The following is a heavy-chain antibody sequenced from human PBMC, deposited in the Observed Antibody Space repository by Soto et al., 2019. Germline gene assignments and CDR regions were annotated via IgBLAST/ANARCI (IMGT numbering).Heavy chain of an antibody. Sequence: SETLSLTCTVSGGSISSYYWSWIRQPPGKGLEWIGYIYYSGSTDYNPSLKSRVTISVDTSKNQFSLKLSSVTAADTAVYYCARGIAVAGLVPWGQGTLVTAPQ. CDR1: GGSISSYY. J-gene: IGHJ5*02. CDR2: IYYSGST. D-gene: IGHD6-19*01. CDR3: ARGIAVAGLVP. V-gene: IGHV4-59*01.